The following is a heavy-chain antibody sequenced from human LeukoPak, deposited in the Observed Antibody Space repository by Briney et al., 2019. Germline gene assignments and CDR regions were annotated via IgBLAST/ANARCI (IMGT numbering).Heavy chain of an antibody. Sequence: SGGSLRLSCAASGLTLSNYYKSWPRPAPGKGLEWVSAISGSGTTIYYADSVKGRFTSSRDNSENTLYLQMNSLRAEDAAVYYCVRWIHVDDWGQRTLVTVSS. CDR1: GLTLSNYY. CDR3: VRWIHVDD. CDR2: ISGSGTTI. J-gene: IGHJ4*02. D-gene: IGHD5-24*01. V-gene: IGHV3-23*01.